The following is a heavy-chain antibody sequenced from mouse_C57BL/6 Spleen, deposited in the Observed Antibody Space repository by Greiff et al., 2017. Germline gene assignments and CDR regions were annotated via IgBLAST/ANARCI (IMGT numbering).Heavy chain of an antibody. D-gene: IGHD1-1*02. J-gene: IGHJ1*03. CDR1: GFTFTDYY. CDR3: ARYEVGRGYFDV. V-gene: IGHV7-3*01. CDR2: IRNKANGYTT. Sequence: EVKLMESGGGLVQPGGSLSLSCAASGFTFTDYYMRWVRQPPGKALEWLGFIRNKANGYTTEYSASVKGRFTISRDNSQSILYLQMNALRAEDSATYYCARYEVGRGYFDVWGTGTTVTVSS.